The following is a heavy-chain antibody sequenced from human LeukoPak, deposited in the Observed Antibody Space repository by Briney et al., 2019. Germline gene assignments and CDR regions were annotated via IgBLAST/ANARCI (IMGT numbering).Heavy chain of an antibody. J-gene: IGHJ5*02. CDR3: AHSYYFGSRSYYNVWFAP. CDR1: GFSLSTSGVG. D-gene: IGHD3-10*01. V-gene: IGHV2-5*02. CDR2: LYWDDEK. Sequence: SGPALVKPTQTLTLTCTFSGFSLSTSGVGVGWIRQPPGKALQWLALLYWDDEKYYSASLKSRLSISRDTSRNQVVLTMTNMDPLDTGTYFCAHSYYFGSRSYYNVWFAPWGLGTLVSVSS.